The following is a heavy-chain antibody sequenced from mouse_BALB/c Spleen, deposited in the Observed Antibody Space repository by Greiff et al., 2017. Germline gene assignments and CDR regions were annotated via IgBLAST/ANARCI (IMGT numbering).Heavy chain of an antibody. J-gene: IGHJ2*01. Sequence: EVNVVESGGGLVQPGGSLRLSCATSGFTFTDYYMSWVRQPPGKALEWLGFIRNKANGYTTEYSASVKGRFTISRDNSQSILYLQMNTLRAEDSATYYCARDTGYSYYFDYWGQGTTLTVSS. CDR2: IRNKANGYTT. V-gene: IGHV7-3*02. CDR3: ARDTGYSYYFDY. D-gene: IGHD2-3*01. CDR1: GFTFTDYY.